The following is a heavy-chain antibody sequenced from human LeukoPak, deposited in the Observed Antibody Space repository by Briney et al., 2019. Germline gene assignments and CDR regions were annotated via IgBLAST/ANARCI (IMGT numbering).Heavy chain of an antibody. CDR3: ARHMTTANNWFDP. V-gene: IGHV1-2*02. CDR2: INPKSGGT. J-gene: IGHJ5*02. Sequence: ASVKVSCKDSGYTFPGYYMHWVRQAPGQGLEWMGWINPKSGGTNYEQKFQGRVIMTRDTSISTAYMELSRLRSDDTAVYYCARHMTTANNWFDPWGQGTLVTVSS. D-gene: IGHD1-1*01. CDR1: GYTFPGYY.